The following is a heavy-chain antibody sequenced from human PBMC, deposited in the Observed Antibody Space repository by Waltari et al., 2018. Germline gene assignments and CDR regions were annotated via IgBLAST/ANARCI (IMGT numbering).Heavy chain of an antibody. CDR3: AKGGIVGTVGPYYVDI. Sequence: QGQLVESGGGVFQPGGSLTLSCETSGFQFDDYSMHWVRQAPGKGLECLAFIRYDSSLVYNADSIAGRFSISRDDAQRTVQLRLTSLRGDDTAVYYCAKGGIVGTVGPYYVDIWGRGTSVTVS. CDR2: IRYDSSLV. D-gene: IGHD2-21*01. V-gene: IGHV3-30*02. CDR1: GFQFDDYS. J-gene: IGHJ6*03.